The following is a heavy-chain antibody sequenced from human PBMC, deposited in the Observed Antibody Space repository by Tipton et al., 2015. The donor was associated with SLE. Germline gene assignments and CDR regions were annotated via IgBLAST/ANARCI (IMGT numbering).Heavy chain of an antibody. CDR1: GDSLSGRY. J-gene: IGHJ2*01. CDR3: ARDSAVNFWYFDL. Sequence: TLSLTCSVSGDSLSGRYWSWIRQPPGKGLEWIGNIYYSGNTDYNPSLKSRVTMSVATSKNQFSLRLTSVTAADTAMYYCARDSAVNFWYFDLWGRGTLVTVSS. V-gene: IGHV4-59*11. CDR2: IYYSGNT.